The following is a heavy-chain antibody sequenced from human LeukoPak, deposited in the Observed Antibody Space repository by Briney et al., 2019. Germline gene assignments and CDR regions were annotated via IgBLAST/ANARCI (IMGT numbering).Heavy chain of an antibody. CDR1: GFAFNTQA. CDR3: ARDRGKLRYLDL. CDR2: MSLDGSSI. Sequence: GGSLRLSCVASGFAFNTQAMHWVRQAPRKGLKWLAVMSLDGSSIYYADSVRGRFTISRDNSKNTLFLQMSSLRVEDTAVYYCARDRGKLRYLDLWGKETLLTVSS. V-gene: IGHV3-30*15. J-gene: IGHJ4*02. D-gene: IGHD3-9*01.